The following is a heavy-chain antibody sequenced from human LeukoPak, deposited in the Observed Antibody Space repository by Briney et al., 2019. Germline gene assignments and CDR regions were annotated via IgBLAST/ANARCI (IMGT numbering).Heavy chain of an antibody. CDR3: ASTFGGVIVGAFDI. CDR2: ISYDGSNK. Sequence: PGGSLRLSCAASGFIFSSYAMHWVRQAPGKGLEWVAVISYDGSNKYYADSVKGRFTISRDNSKNTLYLQMNSLRAEDTAVYYCASTFGGVIVGAFDIWGQGTMVTVSS. CDR1: GFIFSSYA. J-gene: IGHJ3*02. V-gene: IGHV3-30-3*01. D-gene: IGHD3-16*02.